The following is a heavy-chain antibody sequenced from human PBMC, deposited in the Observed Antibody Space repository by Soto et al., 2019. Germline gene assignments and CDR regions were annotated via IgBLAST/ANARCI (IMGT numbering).Heavy chain of an antibody. CDR3: AREYVNPPGPIYGMDV. J-gene: IGHJ6*02. CDR2: INPNSGGT. CDR1: GYTFTGYY. D-gene: IGHD3-16*01. V-gene: IGHV1-2*02. Sequence: ASVKVSCKASGYTFTGYYMHWVRQAPGQGLEWMGWINPNSGGTNYAQKFQGRVTMTRDTSISTAYMELSRLRSDDTAVYYCAREYVNPPGPIYGMDVWGQGTTGTGS.